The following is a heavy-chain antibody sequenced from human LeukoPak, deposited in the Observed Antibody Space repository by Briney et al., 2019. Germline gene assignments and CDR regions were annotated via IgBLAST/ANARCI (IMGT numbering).Heavy chain of an antibody. J-gene: IGHJ4*02. CDR2: FDPEDGET. D-gene: IGHD6-13*01. Sequence: ASVKVSCKVSGYTLTELSMHWVRQAPGKGLEWMGGFDPEDGETIYAQEFQGRVTMTEDTSTDTAYMELSSLRSEDTAVYYCARVPGGYSSSWYVKYYFDYWGQGTLVTVSS. V-gene: IGHV1-24*01. CDR1: GYTLTELS. CDR3: ARVPGGYSSSWYVKYYFDY.